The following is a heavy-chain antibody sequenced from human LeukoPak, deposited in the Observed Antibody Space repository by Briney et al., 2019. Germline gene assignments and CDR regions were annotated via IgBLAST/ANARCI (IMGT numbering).Heavy chain of an antibody. J-gene: IGHJ3*02. CDR3: ARGPYSHDSSGAFDI. CDR1: GVSISSGSYY. D-gene: IGHD3-22*01. V-gene: IGHV4-61*02. Sequence: KPSETLSLTCTVSGVSISSGSYYWSWIRQPAGKGLEWIGRISSSGSTNYNPSLKSRVTISVDTSKNQFSLKLSSVTAADTAVYFCARGPYSHDSSGAFDIWGQGTMVTVSS. CDR2: ISSSGST.